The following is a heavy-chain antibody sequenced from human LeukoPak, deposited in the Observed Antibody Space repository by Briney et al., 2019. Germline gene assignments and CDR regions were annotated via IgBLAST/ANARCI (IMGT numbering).Heavy chain of an antibody. CDR1: GFIFSSYG. V-gene: IGHV3-33*01. CDR3: AREGRGYSYGYTLF. D-gene: IGHD5-18*01. Sequence: GGSLRLSCAASGFIFSSYGMHWVRQAPGKGLEWVAVIWYDGSNKYYADSVKGRFTISRDNSKNTLYLQMNSLRAEDTAVYYCAREGRGYSYGYTLFWGQGTMVTVSS. CDR2: IWYDGSNK. J-gene: IGHJ3*01.